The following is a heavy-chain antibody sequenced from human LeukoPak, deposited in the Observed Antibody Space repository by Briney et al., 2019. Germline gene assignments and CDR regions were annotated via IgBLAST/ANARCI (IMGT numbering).Heavy chain of an antibody. CDR3: ARITYGDNHFDI. V-gene: IGHV4-31*03. CDR1: GASISTGGYY. D-gene: IGHD4-23*01. Sequence: SETLSLTCTFSGASISTGGYYWTWIRQPPGEGLEWIGYIYYTGSVDYNPSLKSRLTISLDTSKNQFSLKLNSVTAADTAVYYCARITYGDNHFDIWGQGTMVTVSS. CDR2: IYYTGSV. J-gene: IGHJ3*02.